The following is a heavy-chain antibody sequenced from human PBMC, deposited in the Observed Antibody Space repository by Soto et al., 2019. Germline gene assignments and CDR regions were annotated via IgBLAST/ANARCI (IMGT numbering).Heavy chain of an antibody. Sequence: GGLLRLCYFASGFTFSPYWVTGVRQVPGKGLEWVANINQNGTKKFYVDSVKGRFSISRDNANNSVYLQMNSLRVEDTALYYYARGLTHHNYWGQGTLVTVSS. CDR3: ARGLTHHNY. J-gene: IGHJ4*02. CDR2: INQNGTKK. CDR1: GFTFSPYW. V-gene: IGHV3-7*01.